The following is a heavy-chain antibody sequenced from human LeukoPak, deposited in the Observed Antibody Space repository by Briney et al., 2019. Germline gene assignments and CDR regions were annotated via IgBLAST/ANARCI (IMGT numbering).Heavy chain of an antibody. CDR3: ARSGYSSGWYGWYFHY. V-gene: IGHV3-30-3*01. D-gene: IGHD6-19*01. Sequence: PGGSLRLSCAASGFTFSSSAMHWVRQAPGKGLEWVAVISYDGSNKYYADSVKGRFTISRDDSKNTLYPHMNSLRAEDTAVYYCARSGYSSGWYGWYFHYWGQGTLVTVSS. J-gene: IGHJ4*02. CDR1: GFTFSSSA. CDR2: ISYDGSNK.